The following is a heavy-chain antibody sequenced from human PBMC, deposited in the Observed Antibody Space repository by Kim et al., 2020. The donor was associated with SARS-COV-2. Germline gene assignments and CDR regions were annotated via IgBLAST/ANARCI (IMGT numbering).Heavy chain of an antibody. CDR2: ISYDGSNK. CDR3: AKKSQSYSSSWYKGGAFDI. Sequence: GGSLRLSCAASGFTFSSYGMHWVRQAPGKGLEWVAVISYDGSNKYYADSVKGRFTISRDNSKNTLYLQMNSLRAEDTAVYYCAKKSQSYSSSWYKGGAFDIWGQGTMVTVSS. V-gene: IGHV3-30*18. D-gene: IGHD6-13*01. CDR1: GFTFSSYG. J-gene: IGHJ3*02.